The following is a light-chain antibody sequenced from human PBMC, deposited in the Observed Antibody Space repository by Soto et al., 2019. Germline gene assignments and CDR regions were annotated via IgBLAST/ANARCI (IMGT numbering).Light chain of an antibody. V-gene: IGLV1-47*01. CDR1: SSNIGSNY. CDR3: AAWDDSLSGVV. J-gene: IGLJ2*01. CDR2: RNN. Sequence: SLLTQPPPASGTPGQRVTLSCSGSSSNIGSNYVFWYQHLPGTAPKLLIYRNNQRPSGVPDRFSGSKSGTSASLAISGLRSEDETDYYCAAWDDSLSGVVFGGGTKVTVL.